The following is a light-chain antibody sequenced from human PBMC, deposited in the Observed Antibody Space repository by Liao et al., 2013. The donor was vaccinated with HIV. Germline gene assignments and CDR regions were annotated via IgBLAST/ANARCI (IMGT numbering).Light chain of an antibody. V-gene: IGLV3-21*01. CDR2: YDN. J-gene: IGLJ1*01. CDR3: QSADSSGTYV. Sequence: SYVLTQPPSVSVAPGKTATITCGGNNIGSNSVHWYQQKPGQAPVLVIYYDNDRPSGIPERFSGSSSGTTVTLTISGVQAEDEADYYCQSADSSGTYVFGTGTKVTVL. CDR1: NIGSNS.